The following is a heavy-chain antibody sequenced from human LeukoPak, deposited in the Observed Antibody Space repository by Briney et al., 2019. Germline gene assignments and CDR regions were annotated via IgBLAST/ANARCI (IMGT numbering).Heavy chain of an antibody. V-gene: IGHV4-39*07. Sequence: NPSETLSLTCTVSGGSISSRSYYWGWIRQPPGKGLEWIGSIYYSGSSYYNPSLNSRVTISVDTSKKQLSLKLTSVTAADTAVYYCARHTLVRGALGAFDIWGQGTMVTVSS. CDR2: IYYSGSS. CDR1: GGSISSRSYY. D-gene: IGHD3-10*01. J-gene: IGHJ3*02. CDR3: ARHTLVRGALGAFDI.